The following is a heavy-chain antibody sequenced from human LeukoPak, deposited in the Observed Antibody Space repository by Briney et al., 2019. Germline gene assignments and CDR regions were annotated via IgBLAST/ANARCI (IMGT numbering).Heavy chain of an antibody. CDR2: ICTSGST. V-gene: IGHV4-4*07. J-gene: IGHJ6*02. Sequence: SETLSLTCTVSGGSISSYYWSWIRQPAGKGLEWIGRICTSGSTNYNPSLKSRVTMSVDTSKNQFSLKLSSVTAADTAVYYCARGRDFWSGYHYYYGMDVWGQGTLVTVSS. CDR3: ARGRDFWSGYHYYYGMDV. CDR1: GGSISSYY. D-gene: IGHD3-3*01.